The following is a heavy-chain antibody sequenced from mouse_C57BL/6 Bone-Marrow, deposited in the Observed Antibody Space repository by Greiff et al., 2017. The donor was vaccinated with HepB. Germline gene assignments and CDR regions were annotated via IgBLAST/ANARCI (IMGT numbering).Heavy chain of an antibody. CDR1: GYSITSGYY. J-gene: IGHJ4*01. CDR3: AREGITTVVNYYAMDY. Sequence: ESGPGLVKPSQSLSLTCSVTGYSITSGYYWNWIRQFPGNKLEWMGYISYDGSNNYNPSLKNRISITRDTSKNQFFLKLNSVTTEDTATYYCAREGITTVVNYYAMDYWGQGTSVTVSS. CDR2: ISYDGSN. V-gene: IGHV3-6*01. D-gene: IGHD1-1*01.